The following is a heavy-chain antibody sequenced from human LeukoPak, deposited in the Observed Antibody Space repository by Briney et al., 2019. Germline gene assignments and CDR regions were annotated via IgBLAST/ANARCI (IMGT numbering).Heavy chain of an antibody. V-gene: IGHV3-7*01. CDR3: AREDSSSTFDY. Sequence: GGSLRLSCAASGFTFSSYWMRWVRQAPGKGLEWVANIKQDGSEKNYVDCVKGRFTISRDNAKNSLYLQMNSLRAEDTAVYYCAREDSSSTFDYRGQGTLVTVSS. J-gene: IGHJ4*02. D-gene: IGHD6-6*01. CDR1: GFTFSSYW. CDR2: IKQDGSEK.